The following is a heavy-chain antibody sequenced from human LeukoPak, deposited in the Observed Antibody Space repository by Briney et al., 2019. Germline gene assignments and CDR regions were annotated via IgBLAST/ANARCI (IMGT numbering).Heavy chain of an antibody. CDR1: GFTFDSYA. CDR2: ISGGSEDT. V-gene: IGHV3-23*01. Sequence: GGSLRLSCTASGFTFDSYAMSWVRQAPGKGLEWVSSISGGSEDTYYADSVKGRFTISRDNSKNTLYLQMNSLRAEDTAVYYCAKGSYQLLYYYMDVWGKGTTVTVSS. D-gene: IGHD2-2*01. J-gene: IGHJ6*03. CDR3: AKGSYQLLYYYMDV.